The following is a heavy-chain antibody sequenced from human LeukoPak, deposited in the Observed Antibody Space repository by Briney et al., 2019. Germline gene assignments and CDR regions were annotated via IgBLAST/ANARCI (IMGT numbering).Heavy chain of an antibody. CDR3: ARDFVGYCSSTSCPNWFDP. J-gene: IGHJ5*02. Sequence: SETLSLTCTVSGGSISSYYWSWIRQPAGKGLEWIGRIYTSGSTNYNPSLKSRVTMSVDTSKNQFSLKLSSVTAADTAVYYCARDFVGYCSSTSCPNWFDPWGQGTLVTVSS. D-gene: IGHD2-2*01. CDR2: IYTSGST. CDR1: GGSISSYY. V-gene: IGHV4-4*07.